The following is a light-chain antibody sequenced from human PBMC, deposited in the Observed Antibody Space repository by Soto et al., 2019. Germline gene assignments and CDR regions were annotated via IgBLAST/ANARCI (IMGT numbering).Light chain of an antibody. J-gene: IGKJ1*01. CDR2: GAS. CDR1: QSVSSSY. V-gene: IGKV3-20*01. CDR3: QQYGSSGT. Sequence: EIVLNQSPGTLSLSPGERATLSCRASQSVSSSYLAWYQQNPGQAPRLLIYGASSRATGIPDRFSGSGSGTDFTLTISRLEPEDFAVYYCQQYGSSGTFGQGTKVDIK.